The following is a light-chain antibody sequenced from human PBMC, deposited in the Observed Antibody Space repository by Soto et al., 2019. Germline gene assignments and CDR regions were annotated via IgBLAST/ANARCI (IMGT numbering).Light chain of an antibody. CDR1: SSDVGGYNL. J-gene: IGLJ1*01. CDR3: CTYAGSSTYV. CDR2: EVS. Sequence: QSALTQPASVSGSPGQSITISCTGTSSDVGGYNLVSWYQQHPGKAPKLMIFEVSKRPSGVSHRFSGSKSGNTASLTISGLQDEDEADYYCCTYAGSSTYVLGTGTKVTVL. V-gene: IGLV2-23*02.